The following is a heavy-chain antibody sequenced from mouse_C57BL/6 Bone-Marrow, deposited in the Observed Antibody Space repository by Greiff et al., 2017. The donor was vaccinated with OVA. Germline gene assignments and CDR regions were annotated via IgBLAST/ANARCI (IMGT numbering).Heavy chain of an antibody. J-gene: IGHJ3*01. V-gene: IGHV1-82*01. Sequence: QVQLQQSGPELVKPGASVKISCKASGYAFSSSWMNWVKQRPGKGLEWIGRIYPGDGDTNYNGKFKGKATLTADKSSSTAYMQLSSLTSEDSAVYFCARRERATMVTRAWFAYWGQGTLVTVSA. CDR3: ARRERATMVTRAWFAY. D-gene: IGHD2-2*01. CDR2: IYPGDGDT. CDR1: GYAFSSSW.